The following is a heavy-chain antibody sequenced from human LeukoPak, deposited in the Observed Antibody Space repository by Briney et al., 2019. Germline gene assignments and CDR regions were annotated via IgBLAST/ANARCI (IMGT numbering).Heavy chain of an antibody. CDR2: IKQDEGEE. Sequence: PGGSLRLSCAASRFTFSNYWMSWVRQAPGKGLEWVANIKQDEGEEYYVDSVKGRFTVSRDNAQNSLYLQMNSLRAEDTAVYYCARATLYPDVWGKGTTVTVSS. D-gene: IGHD3-16*01. CDR3: ARATLYPDV. CDR1: RFTFSNYW. J-gene: IGHJ6*04. V-gene: IGHV3-7*01.